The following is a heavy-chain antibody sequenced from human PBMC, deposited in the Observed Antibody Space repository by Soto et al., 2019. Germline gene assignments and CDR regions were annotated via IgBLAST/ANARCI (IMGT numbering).Heavy chain of an antibody. CDR1: GGTFSSYA. CDR3: AKARVRIVGANSFDY. CDR2: IIPIFGTA. D-gene: IGHD1-26*01. Sequence: VASVKVSCKASGGTFSSYANSWVRQAPGQGLEWMGGIIPIFGTANYAQKFQGRVTITADESTSTAYMELNSLGPDDTAVYFCAKARVRIVGANSFDYWGQGTPVTVSS. V-gene: IGHV1-69*13. J-gene: IGHJ4*02.